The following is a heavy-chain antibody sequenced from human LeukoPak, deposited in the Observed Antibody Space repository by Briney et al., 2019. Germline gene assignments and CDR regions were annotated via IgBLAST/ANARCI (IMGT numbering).Heavy chain of an antibody. D-gene: IGHD3-16*01. CDR2: IYHSGST. J-gene: IGHJ6*03. CDR1: GGSISSSCYY. V-gene: IGHV4-39*07. CDR3: ARDSMITFGGTHYMDV. Sequence: SETLSLTCTVSGGSISSSCYYWGWIRQPPGKGLEWIGSIYHSGSTYNNPSLKSRLTISVDTSKNQFSLKLSSVTAADTAVYYCARDSMITFGGTHYMDVWGKGTRVTVSS.